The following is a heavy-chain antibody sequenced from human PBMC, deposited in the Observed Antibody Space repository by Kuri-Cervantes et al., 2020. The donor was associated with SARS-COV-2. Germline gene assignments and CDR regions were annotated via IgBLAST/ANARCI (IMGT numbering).Heavy chain of an antibody. CDR3: ARDIVVVPAATLDFGYYYYYMDV. D-gene: IGHD2-2*01. CDR1: GGSISSGDYY. CDR2: IYSAGDS. J-gene: IGHJ6*03. Sequence: SCTVSGGSISSGDYYWNWIRQPAGKGLEWIGRIYSAGDSSYNPSLKSRVTISLDRSKNQFSLKLTSVTAADTAAYYCARDIVVVPAATLDFGYYYYYMDVWGKGTTVTVSS. V-gene: IGHV4-61*02.